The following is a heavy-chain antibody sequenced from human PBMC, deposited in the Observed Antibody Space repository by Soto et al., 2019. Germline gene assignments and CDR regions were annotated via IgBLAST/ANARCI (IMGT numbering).Heavy chain of an antibody. D-gene: IGHD3-3*01. Sequence: PGGSLRLSCAASGFTFSSYSMNWVRQAPGKGLEWVSSISSSSSYIYYADSVKGRFTISRDNAKNSLYLQMNSLRAEDTAVYYCARPLIRLLRFLEWPNYYVMDVWGQGTTDTGSS. CDR1: GFTFSSYS. V-gene: IGHV3-21*01. CDR3: ARPLIRLLRFLEWPNYYVMDV. CDR2: ISSSSSYI. J-gene: IGHJ6*02.